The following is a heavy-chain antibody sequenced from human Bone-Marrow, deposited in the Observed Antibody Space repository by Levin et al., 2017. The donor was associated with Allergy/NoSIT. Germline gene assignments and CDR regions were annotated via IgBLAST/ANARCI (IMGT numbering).Heavy chain of an antibody. D-gene: IGHD5-18*01. CDR2: VYPGGST. CDR1: GGSMITYY. CDR3: ARASVDTAMVGAFVV. V-gene: IGHV4-4*07. J-gene: IGHJ4*02. Sequence: SETLSLTCSVSGGSMITYYWSWIRQPPGKGLEWIGQVYPGGSTKYNPSLKSRVTISADTSKMQFSLNLDSVTAADTALYYCARASVDTAMVGAFVVWGQGAQVTVSS.